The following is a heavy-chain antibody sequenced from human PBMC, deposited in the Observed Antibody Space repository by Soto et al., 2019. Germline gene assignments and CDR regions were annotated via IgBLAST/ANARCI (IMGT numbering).Heavy chain of an antibody. Sequence: GASVKGSFKASGFDFGSFVMQWVRQAHGQVLDCIGWIVVGNGNTNYAPQFQGRVTITRDMSKRTTYMDLYNLRSEDTAVYFCSQARPDIAIGWPAWGRVTSVAVSS. CDR2: IVVGNGNT. J-gene: IGHJ5*01. CDR1: GFDFGSFV. D-gene: IGHD2-15*01. CDR3: SQARPDIAIGWPA. V-gene: IGHV1-58*02.